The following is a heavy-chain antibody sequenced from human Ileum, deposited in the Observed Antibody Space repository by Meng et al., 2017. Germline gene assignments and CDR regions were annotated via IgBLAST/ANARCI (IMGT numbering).Heavy chain of an antibody. Sequence: QLLESGGGLVQPGGSLRLSCTGSGFTFADYAINWVRQAPGKGLEWVSAISGNGAAKLYADSAKGRCTISRDNSKNSIYMEMYTLRVEDTAIYYCARWTYHYDFWGQGTLVTVSS. CDR3: ARWTYHYDF. V-gene: IGHV3-23*01. CDR1: GFTFADYA. D-gene: IGHD2-2*02. J-gene: IGHJ4*02. CDR2: ISGNGAAK.